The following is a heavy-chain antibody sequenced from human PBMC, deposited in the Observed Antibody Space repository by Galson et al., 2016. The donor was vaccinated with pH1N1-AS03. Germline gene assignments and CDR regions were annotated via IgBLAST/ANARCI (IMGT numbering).Heavy chain of an antibody. CDR3: GNSVEGV. J-gene: IGHJ3*01. V-gene: IGHV2-5*02. CDR2: ISWDDSK. Sequence: PALVKPTQTLTLTCTYSGFSLPSAKMGVGWIRQPPGKALEYLALISWDDSKLYSPPLRSRLTITKDTSRNQVVLSMTNMQPVDTGTYYRGNSVEGVWGQGIKVTVSS. CDR1: GFSLPSAKMG.